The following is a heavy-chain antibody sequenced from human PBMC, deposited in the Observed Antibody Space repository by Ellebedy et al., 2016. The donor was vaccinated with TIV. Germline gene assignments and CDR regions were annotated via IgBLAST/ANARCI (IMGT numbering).Heavy chain of an antibody. CDR3: ARHPSITIFGVDHYGMDV. CDR1: GGSISSSSYY. Sequence: SETLSLTXTVSGGSISSSSYYWGWIRQPPGKGLEWIGSIYYSGSTYYNPSLKSRVTISVDTSKNQFSLKLSSVTAADTAVYYCARHPSITIFGVDHYGMDVWGQGTTVTVSS. V-gene: IGHV4-39*01. CDR2: IYYSGST. J-gene: IGHJ6*02. D-gene: IGHD3-3*01.